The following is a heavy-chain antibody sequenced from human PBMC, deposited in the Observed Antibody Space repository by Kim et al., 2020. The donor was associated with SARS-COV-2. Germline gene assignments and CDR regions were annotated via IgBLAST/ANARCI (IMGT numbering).Heavy chain of an antibody. J-gene: IGHJ4*02. CDR2: IYYSGNT. V-gene: IGHV4-59*13. CDR1: GGSISSFY. CDR3: ARAGHFSSGVIDY. Sequence: SETLSLTCTVSGGSISSFYWSWIRQPPGKGLEWIGYIYYSGNTNYNPSLKSRVTISVDMSKNQFSLKLSSVTAADTAVYYCARAGHFSSGVIDYWGQGTLVTVSS. D-gene: IGHD6-25*01.